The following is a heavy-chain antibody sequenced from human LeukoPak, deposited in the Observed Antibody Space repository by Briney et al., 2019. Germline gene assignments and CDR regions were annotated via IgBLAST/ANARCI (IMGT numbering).Heavy chain of an antibody. Sequence: PGTSLRLSCAASGFTFSTYSMSWVRQAPRKGLEWVSVIWPSGDTTYYADSVKGRFTISRDNSKNTLYLQMHNLRAEDTALYYCAKDQRPDSGYDIDSWGQGTLVTVSS. D-gene: IGHD5-12*01. J-gene: IGHJ4*02. CDR1: GFTFSTYS. CDR2: IWPSGDTT. V-gene: IGHV3-23*01. CDR3: AKDQRPDSGYDIDS.